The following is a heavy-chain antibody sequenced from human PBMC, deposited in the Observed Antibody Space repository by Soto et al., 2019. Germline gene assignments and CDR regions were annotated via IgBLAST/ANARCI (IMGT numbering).Heavy chain of an antibody. CDR3: AHDCSGHRSSPYWYDP. Sequence: QITLKESGPTLVKPTQTLTLTCTLSGFSLSTSGVGVGWIRQPPGKALEWLALIYWNDEKHYSPSLRSRLTITKDTSKNQVVLTMTNMDPVDTATYYCAHDCSGHRSSPYWYDPWGQGTLVTVSS. CDR1: GFSLSTSGVG. CDR2: IYWNDEK. J-gene: IGHJ5*02. D-gene: IGHD6-13*01. V-gene: IGHV2-5*01.